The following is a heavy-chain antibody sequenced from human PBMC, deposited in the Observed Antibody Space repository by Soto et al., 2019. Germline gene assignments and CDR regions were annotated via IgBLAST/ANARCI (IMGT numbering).Heavy chain of an antibody. D-gene: IGHD2-2*03. V-gene: IGHV3-30*18. Sequence: GGSLRLSCAASGFTFSSYGMNWVRQAPGKGLEWVAVISYDGSNKYYADSWKGRFTISRDNSKNTLYLQMNSLRAEDTAVYYCAKDQRGFGYCSSTSCYDYFDYWGQGTLVTVSS. J-gene: IGHJ4*02. CDR2: ISYDGSNK. CDR1: GFTFSSYG. CDR3: AKDQRGFGYCSSTSCYDYFDY.